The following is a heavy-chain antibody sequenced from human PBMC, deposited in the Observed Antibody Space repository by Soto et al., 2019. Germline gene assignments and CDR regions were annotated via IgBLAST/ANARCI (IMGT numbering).Heavy chain of an antibody. V-gene: IGHV2-5*02. CDR3: AHRVLRTVFGLVTTTAIYFDF. D-gene: IGHD3-3*01. CDR2: IYWDDDK. J-gene: IGHJ4*02. CDR1: GFSLTTSGVG. Sequence: QITLNESGPTQVKPRQTLTLTCTFSGFSLTTSGVGVGWIRQSPGKAPEWLALIYWDDDKRYSPSLKSRLSITNDTSKSQVVLTMADLDPGDTATYYCAHRVLRTVFGLVTTTAIYFDFWGQGTPVAVSS.